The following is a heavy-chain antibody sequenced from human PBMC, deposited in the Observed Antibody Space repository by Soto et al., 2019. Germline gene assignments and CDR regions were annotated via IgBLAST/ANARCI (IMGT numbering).Heavy chain of an antibody. Sequence: QVQLVESGGGLVKPGGSLRLSCGASGFTFSDHFMSWIRQAPGKGLEWMSYISGGAPSINYADSVKGRFTISRDNAKNLQYLQLRRVKAEDTALDYCARWWSYGGSRSFDLWGQGTLVTVSS. V-gene: IGHV3-11*01. D-gene: IGHD3-16*01. CDR2: ISGGAPSI. CDR3: ARWWSYGGSRSFDL. CDR1: GFTFSDHF. J-gene: IGHJ5*02.